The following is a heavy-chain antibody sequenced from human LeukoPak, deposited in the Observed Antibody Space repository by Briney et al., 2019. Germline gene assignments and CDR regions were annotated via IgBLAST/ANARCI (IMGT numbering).Heavy chain of an antibody. Sequence: GGFLRLSCAASGFTFSTYAIHWVRQAPGKGLEWVAVISYDGSNKYYADSVKGRFTISRDNSKNTLYLQMNSLRAEDTAVYYCAKDQRFYGSGSYPIPDYWGQGTLVTVSS. CDR3: AKDQRFYGSGSYPIPDY. V-gene: IGHV3-30*04. CDR2: ISYDGSNK. J-gene: IGHJ4*02. D-gene: IGHD3-10*01. CDR1: GFTFSTYA.